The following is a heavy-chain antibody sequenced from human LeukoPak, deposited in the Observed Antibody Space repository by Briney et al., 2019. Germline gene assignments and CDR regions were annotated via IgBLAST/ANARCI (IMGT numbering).Heavy chain of an antibody. V-gene: IGHV3-11*03. CDR3: ARYVGRDGYNPGYGMDV. CDR1: GFTFSSYW. Sequence: GGSLRLSCAASGFTFSSYWMSWVRQAPGKGLEWVSYFSSSSSYTNYADSVKGRFTISRDNAKNSLYLQMNSLRAEDTAVYYCARYVGRDGYNPGYGMDVWGQGTTVTVS. CDR2: FSSSSSYT. J-gene: IGHJ6*02. D-gene: IGHD5-24*01.